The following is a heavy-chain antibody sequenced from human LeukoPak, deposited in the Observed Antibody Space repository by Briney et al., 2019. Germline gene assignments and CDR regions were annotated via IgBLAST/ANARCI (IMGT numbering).Heavy chain of an antibody. D-gene: IGHD2-2*01. Sequence: SETLSPTCAVYGGSFSGFYWSWIRQPPGKGLEWIGSIYYSGYTYYSPSLKSRVTISVDTSKNQFSLKLSSVTAADTAVYYCARRLGYCSSTSCYGRELDYWGQGTLVTVSS. CDR3: ARRLGYCSSTSCYGRELDY. V-gene: IGHV4-34*01. CDR2: IYYSGYT. CDR1: GGSFSGFY. J-gene: IGHJ4*02.